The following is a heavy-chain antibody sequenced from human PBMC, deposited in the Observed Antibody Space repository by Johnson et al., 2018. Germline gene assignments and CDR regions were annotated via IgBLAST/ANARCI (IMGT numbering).Heavy chain of an antibody. CDR3: ARRRDGYCSGADCFIDAFDI. Sequence: VQLVESGGGLVQPGGSLRLSCAGSGFTFSSYSMSWVRQAPGKGLEWISYISSTSSVIYYADSVKGRFTISRDNAKNSLYLQMNSLRDEDTAVYYFARRRDGYCSGADCFIDAFDIWGQGTMVTVSS. D-gene: IGHD2-15*01. CDR2: ISSTSSVI. CDR1: GFTFSSYS. J-gene: IGHJ3*02. V-gene: IGHV3-48*02.